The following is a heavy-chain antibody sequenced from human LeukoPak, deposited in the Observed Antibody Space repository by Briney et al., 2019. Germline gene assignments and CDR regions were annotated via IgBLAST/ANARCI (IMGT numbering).Heavy chain of an antibody. Sequence: PSETLSLTCTVSGGSISSYYWSWIRQPPGERLEWIGYISYNGRTDSKPSLKSRVTISVDTSKNQFSLKLRSVTAADTDVYYCARGNSGSASYYFDYWGRGTLVTVSS. D-gene: IGHD5-12*01. CDR2: ISYNGRT. V-gene: IGHV4-59*08. CDR1: GGSISSYY. CDR3: ARGNSGSASYYFDY. J-gene: IGHJ4*02.